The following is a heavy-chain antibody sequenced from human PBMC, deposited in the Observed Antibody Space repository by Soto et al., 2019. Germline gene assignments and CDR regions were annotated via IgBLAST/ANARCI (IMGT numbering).Heavy chain of an antibody. CDR3: ARDLWWYLH. V-gene: IGHV3-23*01. J-gene: IGHJ4*02. CDR1: GFTFSSHA. CDR2: ISAGGDGA. D-gene: IGHD2-15*01. Sequence: EVQLLESGGGLVQPGGALRLSCAASGFTFSSHAMSWVRQAPGKGLEWVSSISAGGDGAYYAESVKGRFTISRANSHHTLYLQMNSLRTEDTAVYYCARDLWWYLHWGQGTLVNVSS.